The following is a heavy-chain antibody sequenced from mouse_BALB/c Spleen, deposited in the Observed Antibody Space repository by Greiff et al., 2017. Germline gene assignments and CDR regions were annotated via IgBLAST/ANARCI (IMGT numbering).Heavy chain of an antibody. D-gene: IGHD2-1*01. J-gene: IGHJ4*01. CDR3: ARGYGHYDYAMEY. Sequence: EVQLVESGGGLVKPGGSLKLSCAASGFTFSSYAMSWVRQTPEKRLEWVASISSGGSTYYPDSVKGGFTISRDNARNILYLQMSSLRSEDTAMYYCARGYGHYDYAMEYWGQGTSVTVSA. V-gene: IGHV5-6-5*01. CDR1: GFTFSSYA. CDR2: ISSGGST.